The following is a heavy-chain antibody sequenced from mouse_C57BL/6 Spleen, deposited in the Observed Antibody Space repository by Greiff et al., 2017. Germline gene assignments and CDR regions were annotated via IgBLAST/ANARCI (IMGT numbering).Heavy chain of an antibody. CDR2: IYPGGGGT. J-gene: IGHJ4*01. V-gene: IGHV1-82*01. D-gene: IGHD3-2*01. CDR3: ARRDSLYAMDY. CDR1: GYAFSSSW. Sequence: VHLVASAPELVKPGASVKISCKASGYAFSSSWMHWVKQRPGQGLEWIGRIYPGGGGTNYNGKFKGKATLTVDKSSSTAYMQLSSLTSEDSAVYMCARRDSLYAMDYWGQGTSVTVSS.